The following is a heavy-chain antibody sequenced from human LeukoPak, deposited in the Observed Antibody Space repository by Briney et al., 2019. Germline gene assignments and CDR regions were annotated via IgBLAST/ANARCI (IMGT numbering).Heavy chain of an antibody. V-gene: IGHV1-69*05. CDR3: AGALYCSGGSCYPRPSRLDAFDI. J-gene: IGHJ3*02. Sequence: ASVKVSCKASGGTFSSYAISWVRQAPGQGLEWMGRIIPIFGTANYAQKFQGRVTITTDESTSTAYMELSSLRSEDTAVYYCAGALYCSGGSCYPRPSRLDAFDIWGQGTMVTVSS. CDR2: IIPIFGTA. D-gene: IGHD2-15*01. CDR1: GGTFSSYA.